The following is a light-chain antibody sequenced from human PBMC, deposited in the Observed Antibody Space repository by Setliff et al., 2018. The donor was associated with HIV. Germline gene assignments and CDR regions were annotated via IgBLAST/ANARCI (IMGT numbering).Light chain of an antibody. CDR2: DVT. CDR1: SSDVGGYNF. Sequence: QSALTQPRSVSGSPGQSVTISCTGISSDVGGYNFVSWYQQRPGKAPKLMIYDVTKRPSGVPDRFSGSKSGNTASLTISGLQAEDEADYYCCSYAGSHTFVFGTGTKVT. J-gene: IGLJ1*01. CDR3: CSYAGSHTFV. V-gene: IGLV2-11*01.